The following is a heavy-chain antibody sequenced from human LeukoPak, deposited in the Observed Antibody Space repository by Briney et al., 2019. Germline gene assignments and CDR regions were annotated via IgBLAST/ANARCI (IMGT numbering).Heavy chain of an antibody. Sequence: GGSLRLSCAASGFTFSSYSMNWVRQAPGKGLEWVSSISSSSSYIYYADSVKGQFTISRYNAKNSLYLQMNSLRAEDTAVYYCARDSGYYDSSGYYYDPPYGSDYWGQGTLVTVSS. D-gene: IGHD3-22*01. V-gene: IGHV3-21*01. CDR3: ARDSGYYDSSGYYYDPPYGSDY. CDR2: ISSSSSYI. CDR1: GFTFSSYS. J-gene: IGHJ4*02.